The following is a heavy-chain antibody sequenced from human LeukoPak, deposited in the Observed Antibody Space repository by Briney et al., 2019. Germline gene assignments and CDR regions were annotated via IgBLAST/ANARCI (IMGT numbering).Heavy chain of an antibody. J-gene: IGHJ4*02. D-gene: IGHD6-13*01. Sequence: SETLSLTCTVSGGSISSYYWSWIRQPPGKGLEWIGYIYYSGSTDYNPSLKSRVTISVDTSKNQFSPKLSSVTAADTAVYYCARLRVAAAGVDYWGQGTLVTVSS. CDR2: IYYSGST. V-gene: IGHV4-59*08. CDR3: ARLRVAAAGVDY. CDR1: GGSISSYY.